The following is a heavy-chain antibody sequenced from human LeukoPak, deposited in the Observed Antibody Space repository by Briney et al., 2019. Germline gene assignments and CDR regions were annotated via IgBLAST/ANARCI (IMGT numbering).Heavy chain of an antibody. CDR2: ISSSGSPI. CDR1: GFTFSSYE. V-gene: IGHV3-48*03. Sequence: PGGSLRLSCAASGFTFSSYEMNWVRQAPGKGPEGGSYISSSGSPIYSPPSVQGPSPISRDNAKNSLYLQMNSLRAEDTAVYYCARDGDYYGSGSYGMDVWGQGTTVTVSS. J-gene: IGHJ6*02. CDR3: ARDGDYYGSGSYGMDV. D-gene: IGHD3-10*01.